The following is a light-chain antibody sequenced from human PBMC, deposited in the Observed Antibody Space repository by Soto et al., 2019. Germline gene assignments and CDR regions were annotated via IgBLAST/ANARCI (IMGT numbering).Light chain of an antibody. Sequence: EIVLTQSPATLSLSPGERATLSCRASQSVSSYLAWYQQKPGQAPRLLIYDASNRATGIPARFSGSGSGTDFTLTISRLEPEDFATYYCQQSYIYGLTFGGGTKVDIK. CDR1: QSVSSY. CDR2: DAS. CDR3: QQSYIYGLT. V-gene: IGKV3-11*01. J-gene: IGKJ4*01.